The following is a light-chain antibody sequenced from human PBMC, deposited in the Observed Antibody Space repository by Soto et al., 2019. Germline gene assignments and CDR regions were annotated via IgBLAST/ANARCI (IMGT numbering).Light chain of an antibody. V-gene: IGKV1-5*03. CDR2: EAS. Sequence: DIQMTQSPSTLSASVGDRVTITCRASQSINTWLAWYQQKPGTVPKLLIYEASTLESGVPSRFSGSRSGTEFTLTVSSLQPDDSENYYCQQYNDSFRYTFGQGTKVDIK. CDR1: QSINTW. J-gene: IGKJ2*01. CDR3: QQYNDSFRYT.